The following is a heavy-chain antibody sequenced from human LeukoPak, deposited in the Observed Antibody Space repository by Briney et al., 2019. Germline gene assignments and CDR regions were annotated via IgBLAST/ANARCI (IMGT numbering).Heavy chain of an antibody. CDR3: ARGVVYPTWSGPHWSDY. Sequence: PGGSLRLSCEGSAFIFSGHWMNWVRQTPGKGPEWVAHIKQDASQEDHVDSVKGRFTISRDNAKNSLYLQMNSLRAEDTAVYYCARGVVYPTWSGPHWSDYWGQGTLVTVSS. CDR2: IKQDASQE. CDR1: AFIFSGHW. V-gene: IGHV3-7*01. D-gene: IGHD3-3*01. J-gene: IGHJ4*02.